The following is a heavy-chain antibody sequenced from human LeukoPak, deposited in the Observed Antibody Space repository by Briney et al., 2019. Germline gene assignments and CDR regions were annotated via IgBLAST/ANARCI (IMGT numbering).Heavy chain of an antibody. CDR1: GYTFNSSG. CDR2: ISGYNGNT. Sequence: ASVKVSCKASGYTFNSSGINWVRQAPGQGLEWMGWISGYNGNTNYAQKLQGRVTLTTDTSTSTAYMELRSLRSDDTAVYYCARAGFYDILNGYYMGMPFDYWGQGTLVTVSS. D-gene: IGHD3-9*01. J-gene: IGHJ4*02. V-gene: IGHV1-18*01. CDR3: ARAGFYDILNGYYMGMPFDY.